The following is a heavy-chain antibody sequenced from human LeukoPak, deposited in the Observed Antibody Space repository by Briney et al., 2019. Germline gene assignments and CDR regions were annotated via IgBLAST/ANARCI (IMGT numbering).Heavy chain of an antibody. D-gene: IGHD2-15*01. V-gene: IGHV3-48*01. J-gene: IGHJ3*02. CDR3: ARGSCSGGSCYLRFDAFDI. Sequence: PGGSLRLSCAASGFTFSSYSMNWVRQAPGKGLEWVSYISSSSSTIYYADSVKGRFTISRDNAKNSLYLQMNSLRAEDTAVYYCARGSCSGGSCYLRFDAFDIWGQGTMVTVSS. CDR2: ISSSSSTI. CDR1: GFTFSSYS.